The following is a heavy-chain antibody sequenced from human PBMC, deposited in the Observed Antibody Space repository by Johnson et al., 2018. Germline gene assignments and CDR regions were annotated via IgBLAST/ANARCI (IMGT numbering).Heavy chain of an antibody. V-gene: IGHV3-21*05. CDR3: ARDKVGGSFDY. D-gene: IGHD3-10*01. CDR2: IDTIGSVI. J-gene: IGHJ4*02. CDR1: GGSFSGYN. Sequence: VQLQQWGAGLLKSSETLSLTCAVYGGSFSGYNMNWVRQAPGKGLELISFIDTIGSVIYYADSVKGRFTVSRDNTKNSLYLQLNSLRAEDTALYYCARDKVGGSFDYWGLGTLVTVSS.